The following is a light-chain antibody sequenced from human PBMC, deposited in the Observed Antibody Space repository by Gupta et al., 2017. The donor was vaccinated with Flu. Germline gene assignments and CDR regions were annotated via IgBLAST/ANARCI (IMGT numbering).Light chain of an antibody. CDR3: AAWDDSRNHWV. CDR1: SSNIENNG. CDR2: NFY. Sequence: RVTISCSGSSSNIENNGVNWYRQVPGTAPQLLIYNFYQRPSVVPDRISGSKSDTSASLAISGLQSEDEADYYCAAWDDSRNHWVFAGGTKLTVL. J-gene: IGLJ3*02. V-gene: IGLV1-44*01.